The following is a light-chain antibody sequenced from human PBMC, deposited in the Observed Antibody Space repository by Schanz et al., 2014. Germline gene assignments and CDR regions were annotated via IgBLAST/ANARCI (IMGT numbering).Light chain of an antibody. V-gene: IGLV2-14*01. J-gene: IGLJ3*02. CDR1: SSDVGGYNY. CDR2: EVS. CDR3: SSYTSSTTLV. Sequence: QSALTQPASVSGSPGQSVTISCTGTSSDVGGYNYVSWYQQYPGKAPKFMIYEVSKRPSGVPDRFSGSKSGNTASLTISGLQAEDEADYYCSSYTSSTTLVFGGGTKLTVL.